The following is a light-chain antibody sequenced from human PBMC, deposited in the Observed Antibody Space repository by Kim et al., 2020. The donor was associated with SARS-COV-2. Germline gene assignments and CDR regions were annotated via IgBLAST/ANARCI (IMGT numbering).Light chain of an antibody. CDR2: AAS. J-gene: IGKJ1*01. Sequence: ASIGDRVTISGRASQGIRNELGWYQQKPGRAPKLLIYAASSLQSGVPSRFSGSGSGTDFTLTISSLQPEDFATYYCLQDYNYPRTFGQGTKVEIK. CDR1: QGIRNE. CDR3: LQDYNYPRT. V-gene: IGKV1-6*01.